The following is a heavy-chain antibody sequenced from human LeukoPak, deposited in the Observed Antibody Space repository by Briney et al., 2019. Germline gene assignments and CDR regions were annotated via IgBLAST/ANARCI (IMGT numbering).Heavy chain of an antibody. D-gene: IGHD3-22*01. CDR1: GGSISSGGYY. CDR3: ARESSGYFDY. V-gene: IGHV4-31*03. J-gene: IGHJ4*02. Sequence: SETLSLTCTVSGGSISSGGYYWSWIRQHPGKGLEWIGYIYYSGSTYYNPSLKSRVTISVDTSKNQFSLKLSSVTATDTAVHYCARESSGYFDYWGQGTLVTVSS. CDR2: IYYSGST.